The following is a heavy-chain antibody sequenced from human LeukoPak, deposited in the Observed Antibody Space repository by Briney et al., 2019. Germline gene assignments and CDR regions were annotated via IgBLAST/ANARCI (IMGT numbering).Heavy chain of an antibody. J-gene: IGHJ4*02. D-gene: IGHD3-22*01. CDR2: ISSSSSYI. Sequence: PGGSLRLSCAASGFTFSSYSMNWVRQAPGKGLEWVSSISSSSSYIYYADSVKGRFTISRDNAKNSLYLQMNSLRAEDTAVYYCARGSDYYDSSGYYNYWGQGTLVTVSS. V-gene: IGHV3-21*01. CDR3: ARGSDYYDSSGYYNY. CDR1: GFTFSSYS.